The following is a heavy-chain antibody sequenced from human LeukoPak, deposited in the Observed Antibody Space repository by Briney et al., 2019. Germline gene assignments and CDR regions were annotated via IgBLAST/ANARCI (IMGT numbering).Heavy chain of an antibody. Sequence: ASVEVSCKASGYTFSSYGISWVRQAPGQGLEWMGWISGYSRNTYYGHKFQGRMSLTTDASMNKAYMELKRLRSDDTAIYYCTRDASVFEVGTISGVSRFWGKEHVVSVPRASTRGQ. CDR3: TRDASVFEVGTISGVSRFWGKEHVVSVPRAST. CDR2: ISGYSRNT. V-gene: IGHV1-18*01. CDR1: GYTFSSYG. D-gene: IGHD1-14*01. J-gene: IGHJ3*01.